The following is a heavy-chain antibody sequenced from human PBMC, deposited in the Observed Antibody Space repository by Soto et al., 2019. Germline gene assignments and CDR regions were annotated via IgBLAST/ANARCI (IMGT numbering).Heavy chain of an antibody. CDR2: IYYSGST. CDR1: GGSVSSGSYY. V-gene: IGHV4-61*01. J-gene: IGHJ4*02. Sequence: QVQLQESGPGLVKPSETLSLTCTVSGGSVSSGSYYWSWIRQPPGKGLEWIGYIYYSGSTNYNPPLKRRVTISVDTSKNQFSLKLSSVTAADTAVYYCARENIQLWFEFDYWGQGTLVTVSS. CDR3: ARENIQLWFEFDY. D-gene: IGHD5-18*01.